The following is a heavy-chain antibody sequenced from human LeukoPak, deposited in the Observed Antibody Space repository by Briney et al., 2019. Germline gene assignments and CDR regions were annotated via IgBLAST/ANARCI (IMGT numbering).Heavy chain of an antibody. J-gene: IGHJ4*02. V-gene: IGHV1-2*02. CDR1: GYTFTNYD. D-gene: IGHD2/OR15-2a*01. CDR3: ARLIEYYFDY. Sequence: RASVKVSCKASGYTFTNYDINWVRQATGQGLEWMGWINPNSGGTNYAQKFQGRVTMTRDTSISTAYMELSRLRSDDTAVYYCARLIEYYFDYWGQGTLVTVSS. CDR2: INPNSGGT.